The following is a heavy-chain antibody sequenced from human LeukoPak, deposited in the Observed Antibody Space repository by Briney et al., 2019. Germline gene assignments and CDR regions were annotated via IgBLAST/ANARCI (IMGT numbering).Heavy chain of an antibody. V-gene: IGHV4-4*09. CDR1: GGFISSYY. Sequence: SETLSLTCTVSGGFISSYYWSWIRQHPGKGLEWIGYIYTSGSTNYNPSLKSRVTISVDTSKNQFSLKLSSVTAADTAVYYCARSKDFGYYYYYYMDVWGKGTTVTVSS. CDR2: IYTSGST. D-gene: IGHD2-15*01. CDR3: ARSKDFGYYYYYYMDV. J-gene: IGHJ6*03.